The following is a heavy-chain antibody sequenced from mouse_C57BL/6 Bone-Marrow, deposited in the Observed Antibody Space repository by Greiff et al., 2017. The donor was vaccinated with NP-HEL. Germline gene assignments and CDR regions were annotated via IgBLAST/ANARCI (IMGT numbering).Heavy chain of an antibody. J-gene: IGHJ3*01. D-gene: IGHD4-1*01. CDR1: VYTFPSYW. CDR2: IDPSTGGP. V-gene: IGHV1-72*01. Sequence: QVQLQQPGAELVKPGASVPLSCPASVYTFPSYWMHWVTPRPGRGLELIGRIDPSTGGPQYNEKFKSKATLTVDKPSSTAYMQLSSLTSEDSAVYYCARSGTGVFAYRGQETLVTVSA. CDR3: ARSGTGVFAY.